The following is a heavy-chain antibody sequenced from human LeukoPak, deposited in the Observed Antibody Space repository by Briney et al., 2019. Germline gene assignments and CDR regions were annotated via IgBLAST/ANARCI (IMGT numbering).Heavy chain of an antibody. J-gene: IGHJ6*04. Sequence: GGSLRLSCAASGFTFSNYAMNWVRQAPGKGLEWVSAIRGSGGSTYYADSVKGRFTISRDNSKNTVHLQMNSLRVEDTAVYYCARCGQQWLVNYYGMDVWGKGTTVTVSS. CDR1: GFTFSNYA. CDR2: IRGSGGST. D-gene: IGHD6-19*01. CDR3: ARCGQQWLVNYYGMDV. V-gene: IGHV3-23*01.